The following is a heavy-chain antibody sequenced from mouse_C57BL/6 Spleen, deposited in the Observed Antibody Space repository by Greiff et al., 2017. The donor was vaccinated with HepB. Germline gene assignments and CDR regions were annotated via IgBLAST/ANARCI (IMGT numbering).Heavy chain of an antibody. Sequence: VQLKESGPELVKPGASVKISCKASGYAFSSSWMNWVKQRPGKGLEWIGRIYPGDGDTNYNGKFKGKATLTADKSSSTAYMQLSSLTSEDSAVYFCARFYYDYGLYYYAMDYWGQGTSVTVSS. V-gene: IGHV1-82*01. D-gene: IGHD2-4*01. CDR1: GYAFSSSW. CDR2: IYPGDGDT. CDR3: ARFYYDYGLYYYAMDY. J-gene: IGHJ4*01.